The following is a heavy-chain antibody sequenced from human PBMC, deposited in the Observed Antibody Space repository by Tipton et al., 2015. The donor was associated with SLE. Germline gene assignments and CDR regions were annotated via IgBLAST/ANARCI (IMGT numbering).Heavy chain of an antibody. J-gene: IGHJ4*02. CDR1: GFSVTNNY. CDR3: AGASWSYGFFDY. D-gene: IGHD3-10*01. Sequence: SLRLSYAASGFSVTNNYMSWVRQATGKGLEWVSVIYVPGDTYYADSVKGRFTISRDNSQNTVYLDMLSLRADDTAMYYCAGASWSYGFFDYWGQGTLVTVSP. V-gene: IGHV3-53*01. CDR2: IYVPGDT.